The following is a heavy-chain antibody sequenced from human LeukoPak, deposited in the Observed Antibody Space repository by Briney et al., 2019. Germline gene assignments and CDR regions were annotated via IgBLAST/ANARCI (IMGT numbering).Heavy chain of an antibody. CDR3: ANLHGDYRDY. J-gene: IGHJ4*02. V-gene: IGHV3-9*01. D-gene: IGHD4-17*01. CDR2: TSWNSGNI. Sequence: GGSLRLSCAASGFTFGDFAMHWVRQAPGKGLEWVSGTSWNSGNIGYADSVKGRFTISRDNAKNSLYLQMNSLRAEDTALYYCANLHGDYRDYWGQGTLVTVSS. CDR1: GFTFGDFA.